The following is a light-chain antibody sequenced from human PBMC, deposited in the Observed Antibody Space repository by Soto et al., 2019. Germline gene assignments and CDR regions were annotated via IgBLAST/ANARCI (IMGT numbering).Light chain of an antibody. CDR1: QSVSSY. CDR2: GAS. V-gene: IGKV3-15*01. Sequence: EIVLTQSPATPSLSPGERATLSCRASQSVSSYLAWYQQKPGQAPRLLIYGASTRATGIPARFSGSGSGTEFTLTISSLQSEDFAVYYCQKYSNWPPITFGQGTRLEIK. CDR3: QKYSNWPPIT. J-gene: IGKJ5*01.